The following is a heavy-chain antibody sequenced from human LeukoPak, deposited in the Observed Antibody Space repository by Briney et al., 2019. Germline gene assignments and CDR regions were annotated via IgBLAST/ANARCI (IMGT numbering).Heavy chain of an antibody. V-gene: IGHV6-1*01. CDR2: TYYRSKWYN. CDR3: ARDGIIAAADFDC. D-gene: IGHD6-13*01. J-gene: IGHJ4*02. CDR1: GDSVSSNSVA. Sequence: SQTLSLTCAISGDSVSSNSVAWNWIRQSPSRGLEWLGRTYYRSKWYNDYAVSVKSRITINPDTSKNQFSLQLNSVTPEDTAVYYCARDGIIAAADFDCWGQGTLVTVSS.